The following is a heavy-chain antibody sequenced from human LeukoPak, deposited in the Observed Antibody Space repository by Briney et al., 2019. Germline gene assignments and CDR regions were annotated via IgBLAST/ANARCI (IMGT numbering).Heavy chain of an antibody. D-gene: IGHD4-17*01. Sequence: SQTLSLTCTVSGASISSGSYYWSWIRQPAGKGLEWIGRIYTSGSTNYNPSLKSRVTISVDTSKNQFSLKLSSVTAADTAVYYCAREIGIYYGDYLGLDYWGQGTLVTVSS. CDR2: IYTSGST. CDR3: AREIGIYYGDYLGLDY. CDR1: GASISSGSYY. J-gene: IGHJ4*02. V-gene: IGHV4-61*02.